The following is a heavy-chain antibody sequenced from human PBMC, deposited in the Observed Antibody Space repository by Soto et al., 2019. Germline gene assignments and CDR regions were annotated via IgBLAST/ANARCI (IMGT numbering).Heavy chain of an antibody. V-gene: IGHV1-46*01. CDR3: AKGAPVTAAGYYYGMDV. CDR2: INPSGGST. J-gene: IGHJ6*02. Sequence: ASVKVSCKASGYTFTSYYIHWVRQAPGQGLEWMGTINPSGGSTRYAQNFLGRVTVTRDTPASTVYMELSSLRSEDTAVYYCAKGAPVTAAGYYYGMDVWGQGTRVTVSS. D-gene: IGHD2-21*02. CDR1: GYTFTSYY.